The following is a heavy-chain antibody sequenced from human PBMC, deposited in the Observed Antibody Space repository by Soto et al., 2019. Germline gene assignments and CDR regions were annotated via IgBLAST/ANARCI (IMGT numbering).Heavy chain of an antibody. D-gene: IGHD3-3*01. J-gene: IGHJ6*02. V-gene: IGHV4-59*01. CDR1: GGSISRYY. CDR2: IFSSGTT. Sequence: LSLTCSVSGGSISRYYWSWIRQPPGRGLEWIGNIFSSGTTNYNPSLKSRVTISVDTSKNQVSLILNAVTAADTAVYYCAREYYDFWSVTYSYYGMDVWGQGTTVTVSS. CDR3: AREYYDFWSVTYSYYGMDV.